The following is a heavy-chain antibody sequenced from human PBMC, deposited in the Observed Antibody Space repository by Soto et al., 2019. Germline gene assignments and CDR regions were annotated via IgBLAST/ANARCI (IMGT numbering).Heavy chain of an antibody. CDR2: ISSSSFTI. V-gene: IGHV3-48*01. Sequence: GGSLRLSCAASGFRFSDYSMNWVRQAPGRGLEWVSYISSSSFTIHYADSVEGRFAISRDNAKNSLYLQMNSLRAEDTAVYYCARDYNGAFDIWGQGTMVTVSS. D-gene: IGHD3-10*01. J-gene: IGHJ3*02. CDR3: ARDYNGAFDI. CDR1: GFRFSDYS.